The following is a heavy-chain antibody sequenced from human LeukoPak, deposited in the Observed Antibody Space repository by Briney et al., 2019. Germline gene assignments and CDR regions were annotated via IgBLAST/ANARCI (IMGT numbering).Heavy chain of an antibody. CDR3: ARDLVLGSGSYGQ. D-gene: IGHD3-10*01. CDR1: GFTFSTYW. Sequence: GGSLRLSCAASGFTFSTYWMHWVRQAPGKGLVWVSRIHGDGTFTTSADSVKGRFTISRDNAQNMVYLQMNSLRVEDTAVYCCARDLVLGSGSYGQWGQGTLVTVSS. J-gene: IGHJ4*02. CDR2: IHGDGTFT. V-gene: IGHV3-74*01.